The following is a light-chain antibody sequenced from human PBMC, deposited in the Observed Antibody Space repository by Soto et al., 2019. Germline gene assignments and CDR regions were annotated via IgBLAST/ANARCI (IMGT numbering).Light chain of an antibody. CDR3: QQRSSWPIT. Sequence: EIVLTQSPATLSLSPGERATLSCRASQSVSSYLAWYQQKPGQAPRLLIYDASNRATGIPARFSGSGSGTDFTLTISSLEPEDFAVYHCQQRSSWPITFGQGTRLETK. V-gene: IGKV3-11*01. CDR2: DAS. J-gene: IGKJ5*01. CDR1: QSVSSY.